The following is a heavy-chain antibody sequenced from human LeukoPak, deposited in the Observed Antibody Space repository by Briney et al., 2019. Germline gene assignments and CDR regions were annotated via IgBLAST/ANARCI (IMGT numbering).Heavy chain of an antibody. CDR3: AKSSGSYPYYFDY. J-gene: IGHJ4*02. V-gene: IGHV3-23*01. Sequence: PGGSLRLSCAASGLTVSSNYMSWVRQAPGKGLEWVSAISGSGGSTYYADSVKGRFTISRDNSKNTLYLQMNSLRAEDTALYYCAKSSGSYPYYFDYWGQGTLVTVSS. D-gene: IGHD1-26*01. CDR2: ISGSGGST. CDR1: GLTVSSNY.